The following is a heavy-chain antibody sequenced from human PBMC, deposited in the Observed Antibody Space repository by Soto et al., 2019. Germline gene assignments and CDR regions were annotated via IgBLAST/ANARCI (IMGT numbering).Heavy chain of an antibody. D-gene: IGHD6-13*01. V-gene: IGHV3-53*02. Sequence: EVQLVETGGGLIQPGGSLRLSCAASGFTVSNNYMSWVRQAPGKGLEWVSLIYSGGSTYYADSVKGRFTISRDNSKNTLYLQMNSMRAEDTAVYYCATYSSLDYWGQGTLVTVSS. J-gene: IGHJ4*02. CDR3: ATYSSLDY. CDR1: GFTVSNNY. CDR2: IYSGGST.